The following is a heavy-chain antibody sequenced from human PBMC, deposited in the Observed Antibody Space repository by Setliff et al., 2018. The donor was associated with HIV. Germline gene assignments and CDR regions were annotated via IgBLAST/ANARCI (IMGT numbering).Heavy chain of an antibody. CDR2: IIPISGTA. Sequence: SVKVSCKASGGTLSSYAISWVRQAPGQGLEWMGRIIPISGTANNAQKFQGRVTITADESTSTAYMELSSLRSEDTAVYYCARGLDIAMGTDVFDIWGQGTMVTVSS. D-gene: IGHD5-18*01. V-gene: IGHV1-69*13. J-gene: IGHJ3*02. CDR1: GGTLSSYA. CDR3: ARGLDIAMGTDVFDI.